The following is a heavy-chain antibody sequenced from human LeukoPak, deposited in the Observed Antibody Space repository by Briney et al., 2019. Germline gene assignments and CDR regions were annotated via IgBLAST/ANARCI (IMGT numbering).Heavy chain of an antibody. Sequence: SETPSLTCAVYGGFFSGYYWSWIRQPPGKGLEWIGEINDSGSTNCNPSLKSRVSISVDTSKNQFSLKLSSVTAADTAVYYCARVIDYDSSGYYLGYWGQGTRVTVSS. CDR1: GGFFSGYY. CDR2: INDSGST. CDR3: ARVIDYDSSGYYLGY. J-gene: IGHJ4*02. V-gene: IGHV4-34*01. D-gene: IGHD3-22*01.